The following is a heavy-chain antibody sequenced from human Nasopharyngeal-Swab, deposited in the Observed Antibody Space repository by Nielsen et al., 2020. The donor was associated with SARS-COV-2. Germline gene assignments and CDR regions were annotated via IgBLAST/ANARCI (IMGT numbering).Heavy chain of an antibody. CDR3: TVWFGGRAVH. CDR1: GFTFNDQY. V-gene: IGHV3-72*01. CDR2: SRNKVHGYIT. D-gene: IGHD3-10*01. Sequence: LSLTRAASGFTFNDQYMEWVRQAPGKGLDWVGRSRNKVHGYITEYAASMEGRFTISRDDSRNSLYLQMNSLKSEDTALYYCTVWFGGRAVHWGQGTLVTVSS. J-gene: IGHJ4*02.